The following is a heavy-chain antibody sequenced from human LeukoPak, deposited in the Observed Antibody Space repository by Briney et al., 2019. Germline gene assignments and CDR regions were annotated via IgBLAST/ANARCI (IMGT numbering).Heavy chain of an antibody. CDR2: INHSGST. V-gene: IGHV4-34*01. J-gene: IGHJ6*02. CDR1: GGSFSGYY. Sequence: SETLSLTCAVYGGSFSGYYWSWIRQPPGKGLEWVGEINHSGSTNYNPALKSRVTISVDTSKNQFSLKLSSVTAADTAVYYCARGALVPRVWGQGTTVTVSS. D-gene: IGHD2-2*01. CDR3: ARGALVPRV.